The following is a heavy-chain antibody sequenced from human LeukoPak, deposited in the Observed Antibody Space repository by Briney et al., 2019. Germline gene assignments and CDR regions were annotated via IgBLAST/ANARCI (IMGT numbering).Heavy chain of an antibody. J-gene: IGHJ4*02. Sequence: PGGSLRLSCAASGFTFDNFAMHWVRQAPGKGLEWVSGMSWSSESIGYADSVKGRFTISRDNAKNSLYLQMNSLRIEDTALYFCAKGKFYSSSWRLGLFDNWGPGTLVTVSS. CDR3: AKGKFYSSSWRLGLFDN. CDR1: GFTFDNFA. D-gene: IGHD2-2*01. CDR2: MSWSSESI. V-gene: IGHV3-9*01.